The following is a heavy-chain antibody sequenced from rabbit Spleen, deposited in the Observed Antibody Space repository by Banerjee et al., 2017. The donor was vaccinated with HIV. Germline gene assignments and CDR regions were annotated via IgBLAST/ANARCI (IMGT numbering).Heavy chain of an antibody. CDR1: GFTISNNYY. CDR3: ARDLAGVIGWNFGW. D-gene: IGHD4-1*01. J-gene: IGHJ3*01. V-gene: IGHV1S45*01. Sequence: QEQLVESGGGLVQPGGSLTLTCTTSGFTISNNYYMCWVRQAPGKGLEWIGCIYAGASGTTYYAGWAKGRFTISKTSSTTVTLQMTSLTAADKATYFCARDLAGVIGWNFGWWGQGTLVTVS. CDR2: IYAGASGTT.